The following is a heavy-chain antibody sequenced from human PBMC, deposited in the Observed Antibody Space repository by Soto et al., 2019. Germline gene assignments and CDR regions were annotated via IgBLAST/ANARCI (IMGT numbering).Heavy chain of an antibody. Sequence: PVGSLRLSCSASGFTFSSYGMHWVRQALGKGLKYVSGITSDGGSRYYADSVKGRFTISRDNSKNTLYLQMSSLRAEDTAVYYCVKAASCSGGSCFSGAFDSWGKGTRATVS. V-gene: IGHV3-64D*06. CDR3: VKAASCSGGSCFSGAFDS. D-gene: IGHD2-15*01. CDR2: ITSDGGSR. J-gene: IGHJ4*02. CDR1: GFTFSSYG.